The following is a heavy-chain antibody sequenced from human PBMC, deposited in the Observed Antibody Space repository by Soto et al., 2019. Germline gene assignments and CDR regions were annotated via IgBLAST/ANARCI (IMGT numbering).Heavy chain of an antibody. Sequence: QVQLVQSGAEVKKPGSSVKVSCKASGGTFSSYAISWVRQAPGQGLEWMGGIIPIFGTANYAQKFQGRVTITADESTSTAYMELSSLRSEDTAVYYCAREPYGSGSYHDSYYYGMDVWGQGTTVTVSS. V-gene: IGHV1-69*12. CDR2: IIPIFGTA. CDR3: AREPYGSGSYHDSYYYGMDV. D-gene: IGHD3-10*01. J-gene: IGHJ6*02. CDR1: GGTFSSYA.